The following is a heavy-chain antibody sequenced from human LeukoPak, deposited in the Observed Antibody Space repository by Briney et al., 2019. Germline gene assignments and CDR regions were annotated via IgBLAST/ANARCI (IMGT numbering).Heavy chain of an antibody. CDR2: ISSSSSYI. D-gene: IGHD2-15*01. CDR3: ARELVVVVVAATHAFDI. V-gene: IGHV3-21*01. Sequence: PGGSLRLSCAASGFTFSSYSMNWVRQAPGKGLEWVSSISSSSSYIYYADSVKGRFTISRDNAKNSLYLQMNSLRAEDTAVYYCARELVVVVVAATHAFDIWGQGTMVTVSS. CDR1: GFTFSSYS. J-gene: IGHJ3*02.